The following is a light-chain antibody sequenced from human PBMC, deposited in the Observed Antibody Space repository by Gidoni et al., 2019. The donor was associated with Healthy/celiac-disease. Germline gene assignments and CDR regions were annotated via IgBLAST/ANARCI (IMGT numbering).Light chain of an antibody. CDR2: AAS. CDR1: QSISSY. V-gene: IGKV1-39*01. CDR3: QKGYSTSSLT. Sequence: DVQPTVRSSSLSASVGDRVTITCRASQSISSYLNWYQQKPGKAPKLLIYAASSLQSGVPSRFSLNVSGTDFTLTISRLQPEEFATYYCQKGYSTSSLTFGGGTKVEIK. J-gene: IGKJ4*01.